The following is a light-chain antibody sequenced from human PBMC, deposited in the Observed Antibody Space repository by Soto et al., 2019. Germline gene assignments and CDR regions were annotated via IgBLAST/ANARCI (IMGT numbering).Light chain of an antibody. Sequence: DIQMTQSPSSLSASVGDRVTITCRASQSIASYLNWYQQKPGKAPKILIYAASTLESGVPSRFRGSTSGADFTLTINILQPEDFATYYCQQSYSTPRTFGQGTKVEIK. CDR2: AAS. V-gene: IGKV1-39*01. CDR1: QSIASY. J-gene: IGKJ1*01. CDR3: QQSYSTPRT.